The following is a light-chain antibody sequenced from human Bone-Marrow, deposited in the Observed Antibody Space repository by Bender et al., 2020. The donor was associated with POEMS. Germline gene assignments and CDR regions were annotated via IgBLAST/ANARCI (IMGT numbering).Light chain of an antibody. V-gene: IGLV2-14*01. CDR3: SSYTSLTTLV. J-gene: IGLJ2*01. CDR2: DVG. Sequence: QSALIQPASVSGSPGQSITISCTGTSSDVGSYNYVFWYQQYPGKVPKLMIYDVGNRPSGVSNRLSGSKSGNTASLTISGLRAEDEADYYCSSYTSLTTLVFGGGTKLTVL. CDR1: SSDVGSYNY.